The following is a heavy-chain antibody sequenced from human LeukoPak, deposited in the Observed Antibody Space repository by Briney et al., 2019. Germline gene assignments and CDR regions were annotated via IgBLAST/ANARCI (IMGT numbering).Heavy chain of an antibody. CDR3: VRQKGTASSWADFDY. CDR2: IYYTASS. D-gene: IGHD6-13*01. CDR1: GGSISGYY. V-gene: IGHV4-59*04. Sequence: PETLSLTCTVSGGSISGYYWSWIRQPPGKGLEWIGSIYYTASSYSNPSLKSRVTISVDTSKNQFSLKLCPVTAADTAVYYCVRQKGTASSWADFDYWVQGTLVTVSS. J-gene: IGHJ4*02.